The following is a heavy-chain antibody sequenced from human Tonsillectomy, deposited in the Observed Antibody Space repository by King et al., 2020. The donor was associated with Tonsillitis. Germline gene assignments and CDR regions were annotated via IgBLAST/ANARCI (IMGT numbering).Heavy chain of an antibody. J-gene: IGHJ4*02. CDR3: ARDKAVAGAFDY. Sequence: VQLVESGGGLVQPGGSLRLSCAASGFTFSSYWMSWVRQAPGKGLEWGANIKQDGNEKYFVDSVKGRFTISRDNAKNSLYLQMNSLRAEDTAVYYCARDKAVAGAFDYWGQGTLVTVSS. CDR1: GFTFSSYW. CDR2: IKQDGNEK. V-gene: IGHV3-7*01. D-gene: IGHD6-19*01.